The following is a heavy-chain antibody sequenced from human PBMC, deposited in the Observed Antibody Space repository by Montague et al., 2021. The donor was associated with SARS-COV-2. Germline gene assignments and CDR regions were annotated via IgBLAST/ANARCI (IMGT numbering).Heavy chain of an antibody. V-gene: IGHV4-4*02. Sequence: SETLSLTCAVSGGSISSSSWWCWVRQPPGKGLEWTGEIYHSGSTDYNSSLKSLVTISVDKSKNQFPQKLSSVTAADTAVYYCAGDATMVSHSYFDYWGQGTLVTVSS. CDR3: AGDATMVSHSYFDY. J-gene: IGHJ4*02. CDR2: IYHSGST. CDR1: GGSISSSSW. D-gene: IGHD4/OR15-4a*01.